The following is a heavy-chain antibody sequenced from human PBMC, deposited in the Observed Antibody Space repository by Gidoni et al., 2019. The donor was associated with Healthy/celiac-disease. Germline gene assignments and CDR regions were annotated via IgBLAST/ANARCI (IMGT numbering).Heavy chain of an antibody. CDR2: IWYDGSNK. Sequence: QVQLVESGGGVVQPGRSLRLSCAASGFPFSSYGMHWVRQAPGKGLEWVAVIWYDGSNKYYADSVKGRFTISRDNSKNTLYLQMNSLRAEDTAVYYCARIEDYGGNSAARGSFDYWGQGTLVTVSS. D-gene: IGHD4-17*01. CDR3: ARIEDYGGNSAARGSFDY. CDR1: GFPFSSYG. V-gene: IGHV3-33*01. J-gene: IGHJ4*02.